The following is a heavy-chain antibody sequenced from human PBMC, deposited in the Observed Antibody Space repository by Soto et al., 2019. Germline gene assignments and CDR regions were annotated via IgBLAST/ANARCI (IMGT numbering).Heavy chain of an antibody. D-gene: IGHD2-15*01. V-gene: IGHV4-39*01. J-gene: IGHJ3*02. CDR3: ARQGSRAFDI. CDR2: IYYSGSA. Sequence: SETLSLTCTVSGGSISTSAYYWGWIRQPPGRGLEWMANIYYSGSAYYKTSLKSQVSTSVDTSKNQFSLKLSSVTAADTAVYYCARQGSRAFDIWGQGTMVT. CDR1: GGSISTSAYY.